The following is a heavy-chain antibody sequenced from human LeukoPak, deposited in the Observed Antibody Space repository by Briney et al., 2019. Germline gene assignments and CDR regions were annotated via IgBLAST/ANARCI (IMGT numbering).Heavy chain of an antibody. CDR3: AGYGDHYYYAMDI. Sequence: SETLSLTCTVSGGSISSYYWSWIRQPPGKGLEWIGFFYYTGSTKYNPSPKSRVTFSGDTSKKQFSLKLTSVTAADTAVYYCAGYGDHYYYAMDIWGQGTTVTVSS. V-gene: IGHV4-59*08. J-gene: IGHJ6*02. CDR1: GGSISSYY. CDR2: FYYTGST. D-gene: IGHD4-17*01.